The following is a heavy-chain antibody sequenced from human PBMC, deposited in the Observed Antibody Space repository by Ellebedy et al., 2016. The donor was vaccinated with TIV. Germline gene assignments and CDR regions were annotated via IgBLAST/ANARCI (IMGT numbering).Heavy chain of an antibody. D-gene: IGHD3-10*01. CDR2: INHSGST. V-gene: IGHV4-34*09. CDR1: GGSFSGYY. Sequence: MPSETLSLTCAVYGGSFSGYYWSWIRQPPGKGLEWIGEINHSGSTNYNPSLKSLVTISVDTSKNQFSLKLSSVTAADTAVYYCARGYGGEDYFDYWGQGTLVTVSS. CDR3: ARGYGGEDYFDY. J-gene: IGHJ4*02.